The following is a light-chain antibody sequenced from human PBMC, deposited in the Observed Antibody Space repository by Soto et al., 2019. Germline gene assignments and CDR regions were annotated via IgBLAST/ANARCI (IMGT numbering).Light chain of an antibody. CDR1: QSVSGK. V-gene: IGKV3-15*01. J-gene: IGKJ2*01. CDR2: DAS. CDR3: QQYGSSPYT. Sequence: EIVMTQSPVTLSVSPGERATLSCRASQSVSGKLAWYQQKPGQAPRLLIYDASTRATGVPARFSGSGSGTDFTLTISSLQSEDFAVYYCQQYGSSPYTFGQGTKVDIK.